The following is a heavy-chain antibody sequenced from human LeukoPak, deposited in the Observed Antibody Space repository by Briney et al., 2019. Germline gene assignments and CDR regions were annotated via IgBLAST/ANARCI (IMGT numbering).Heavy chain of an antibody. D-gene: IGHD2-15*01. CDR3: ARDGYCSGGSCYIGY. CDR2: IYHSGST. CDR1: GGSISSSNW. V-gene: IGHV4-4*02. Sequence: SGTLSLTCAVSGGSISSSNWWSWVRQPPGKGLEWTGEIYHSGSTNYNPSLKSRVTISVDKSKNQFSLKLSSVTAADTAVYYCARDGYCSGGSCYIGYWGQGTLVTVSS. J-gene: IGHJ4*02.